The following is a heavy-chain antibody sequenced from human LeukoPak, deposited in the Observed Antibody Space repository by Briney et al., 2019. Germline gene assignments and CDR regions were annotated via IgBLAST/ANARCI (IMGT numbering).Heavy chain of an antibody. V-gene: IGHV3-20*04. CDR1: GFTFDDYG. J-gene: IGHJ4*02. CDR3: ARAYSSSWLYYFNY. CDR2: INWNGGST. Sequence: AGGSLRLSCAASGFTFDDYGMSWVRHAPGKGLEWVSGINWNGGSTGYADSVKGRFTISRDNAKNSLYLQMNSLRAEDTALYYCARAYSSSWLYYFNYWGQGTLDTVSS. D-gene: IGHD6-13*01.